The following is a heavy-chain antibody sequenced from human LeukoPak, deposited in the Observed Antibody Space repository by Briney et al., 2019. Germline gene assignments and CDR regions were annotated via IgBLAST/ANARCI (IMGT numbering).Heavy chain of an antibody. CDR1: GFTFSSYS. Sequence: GGSLRLSCAASGFTFSSYSMNWVRQAPGKGLEWVSYISSSSSTIYYADSVKGRFTISRDNAKNSLYLRMNSLRAEDTAVYYCARGLFTYYYDSSGHAPFDYWGQGTLVTVSS. D-gene: IGHD3-22*01. CDR2: ISSSSSTI. CDR3: ARGLFTYYYDSSGHAPFDY. J-gene: IGHJ4*02. V-gene: IGHV3-48*01.